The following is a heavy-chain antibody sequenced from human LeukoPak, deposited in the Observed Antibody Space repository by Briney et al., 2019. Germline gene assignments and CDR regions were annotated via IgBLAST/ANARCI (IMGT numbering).Heavy chain of an antibody. Sequence: PSGTLSLTCAVYDGSFSGYHWSWIRQPPGKGLEWIGEINHSGSTNYNPSLRSRVTVSVDTSKNQFSLKLNSVTAADTAVYYCARGAKNYDFWTDSPDQWYFDLWGRGTLVTVSS. CDR3: ARGAKNYDFWTDSPDQWYFDL. CDR1: DGSFSGYH. D-gene: IGHD3/OR15-3a*01. CDR2: INHSGST. J-gene: IGHJ2*01. V-gene: IGHV4-34*01.